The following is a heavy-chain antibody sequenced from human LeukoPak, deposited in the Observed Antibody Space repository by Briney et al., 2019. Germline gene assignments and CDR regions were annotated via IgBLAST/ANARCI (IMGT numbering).Heavy chain of an antibody. J-gene: IGHJ3*02. CDR1: GFTFSSYE. CDR2: ISSSGSAI. Sequence: GGSLRLSCAASGFTFSSYEMHWVRQPPGKGLEWVSYISSSGSAIFYADSVKGRFTISRDNAKNSLYLQVNSLRAEDTAVYYCAREPEYTFDIWGQGTMVTVSS. CDR3: AREPEYTFDI. D-gene: IGHD2/OR15-2a*01. V-gene: IGHV3-48*03.